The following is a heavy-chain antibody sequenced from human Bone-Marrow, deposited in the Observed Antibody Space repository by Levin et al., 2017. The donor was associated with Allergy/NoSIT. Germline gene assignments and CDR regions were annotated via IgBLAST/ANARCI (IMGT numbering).Heavy chain of an antibody. J-gene: IGHJ3*02. D-gene: IGHD3-10*01. CDR3: AREPLGITMVRGVIVLDAFDS. CDR2: INPNSGGT. CDR1: GYTFTGYY. V-gene: IGHV1-2*02. Sequence: PGESLKISCKASGYTFTGYYMHWVRQAPGQGLEWMGWINPNSGGTNYAQKFQGRVTMTRDTSISTAYMELSRLRSDDTAVYYCAREPLGITMVRGVIVLDAFDSWGQGTMVTVSS.